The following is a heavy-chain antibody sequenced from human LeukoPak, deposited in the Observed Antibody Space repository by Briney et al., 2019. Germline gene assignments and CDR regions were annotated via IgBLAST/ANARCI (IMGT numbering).Heavy chain of an antibody. Sequence: GGSLRLSCAASGFTLSSAGLSWVRQAPGKGLEWAGRFRTKSDGETVDYAAPVKGRFTISRDDSKNTLFLQMNSLKTEDTAVYYCATPALGRRLYYYDYWGQGTLVTVSP. J-gene: IGHJ4*02. D-gene: IGHD3-16*01. CDR3: ATPALGRRLYYYDY. CDR1: GFTLSSAG. V-gene: IGHV3-15*07. CDR2: FRTKSDGETV.